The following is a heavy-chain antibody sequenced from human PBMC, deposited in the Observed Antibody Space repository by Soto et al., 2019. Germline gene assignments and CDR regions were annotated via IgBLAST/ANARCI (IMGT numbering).Heavy chain of an antibody. V-gene: IGHV1-69*08. Sequence: QVQLVQSGAEVKKPGSSVKVSCKASGGTFSSYTISWVRQAPGQGLEWMGRIIPILGIANYAQKFQGRVTITADKSTSTAYMELSSLRSEDTAVYYCARDQGPYYYDIGFDYWGQGTLVTVSS. CDR2: IIPILGIA. CDR1: GGTFSSYT. D-gene: IGHD3-22*01. J-gene: IGHJ4*02. CDR3: ARDQGPYYYDIGFDY.